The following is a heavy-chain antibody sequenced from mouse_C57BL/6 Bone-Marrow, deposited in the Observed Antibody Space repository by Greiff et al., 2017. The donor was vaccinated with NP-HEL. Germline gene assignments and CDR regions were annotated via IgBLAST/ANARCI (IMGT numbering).Heavy chain of an antibody. J-gene: IGHJ4*01. CDR2: IWSDGST. CDR1: GFSLTSYG. D-gene: IGHD2-4*01. Sequence: VKLMESGPGLVAPSQSLSITCTVSGFSLTSYGVHWVRQPPGKGLEWLVVIWSDGSTTYNSALKSRLSISKDNSKSQVFLKMNSLQTDDTAMYYCARQGDYDGPSMDYWGQGTSVTVSS. CDR3: ARQGDYDGPSMDY. V-gene: IGHV2-6-1*01.